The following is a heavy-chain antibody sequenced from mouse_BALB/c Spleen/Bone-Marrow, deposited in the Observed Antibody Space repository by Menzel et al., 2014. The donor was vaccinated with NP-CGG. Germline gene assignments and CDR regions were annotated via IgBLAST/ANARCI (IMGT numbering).Heavy chain of an antibody. Sequence: EVMLVESGGGLVKPGGSLKLSCAASGFSFSSYAVFWVRQTPEKRLEWVASISGGGNSYHSDNMKGRFTISRDNARNILYLQMSSLRSEDTAMYYCARARGVTTATPYYFDYWGQGTALTVSS. J-gene: IGHJ2*01. V-gene: IGHV5-6-5*01. CDR2: ISGGGNS. CDR3: ARARGVTTATPYYFDY. D-gene: IGHD1-2*01. CDR1: GFSFSSYA.